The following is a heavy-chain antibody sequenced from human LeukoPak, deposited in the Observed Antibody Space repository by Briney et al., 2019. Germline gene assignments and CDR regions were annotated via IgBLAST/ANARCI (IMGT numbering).Heavy chain of an antibody. CDR3: ARDARGSSYMDV. Sequence: PSETLSLTCTVSGGPVSFYYWSWIRQPPGKGLEWIGYIYYSGSTNYNPSLKSRVTISVDTSKNQSSLKVSSVTAADTAVYYCARDARGSSYMDVWGQGTTVTVSS. D-gene: IGHD3-10*01. CDR1: GGPVSFYY. J-gene: IGHJ6*02. V-gene: IGHV4-59*02. CDR2: IYYSGST.